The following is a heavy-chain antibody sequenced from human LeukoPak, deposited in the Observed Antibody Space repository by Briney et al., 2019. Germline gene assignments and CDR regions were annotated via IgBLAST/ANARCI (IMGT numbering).Heavy chain of an antibody. CDR3: ACGAVGATWGDHLAYFDY. CDR2: ISDDGLNT. J-gene: IGHJ4*02. Sequence: GGSLRLSCVASGFSIYTYGMNWVRQAPGKGLEWVATISDDGLNTYYSDSVKGRFTISRDNSKNTLYLQMNSLRAEDTAVYYCACGAVGATWGDHLAYFDYWGQGTLVTVSS. CDR1: GFSIYTYG. V-gene: IGHV3-30*03. D-gene: IGHD1-26*01.